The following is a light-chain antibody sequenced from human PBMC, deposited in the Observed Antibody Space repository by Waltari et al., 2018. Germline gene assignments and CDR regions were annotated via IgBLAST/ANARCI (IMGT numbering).Light chain of an antibody. CDR3: QQYYNTPPT. CDR2: WAS. CDR1: QSVLYTSNNKNY. J-gene: IGKJ1*01. Sequence: DIVMTQSPDSLAVSLGERATINCKSSQSVLYTSNNKNYLAWYQQKPGQPPKLLISWASTRESGGPDRFSGGGSGTDFTLTISSLQAEDVAVYHCQQYYNTPPTFGQGTKVEIK. V-gene: IGKV4-1*01.